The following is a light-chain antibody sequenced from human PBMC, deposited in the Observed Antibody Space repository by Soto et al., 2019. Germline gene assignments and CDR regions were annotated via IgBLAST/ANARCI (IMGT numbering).Light chain of an antibody. Sequence: ESVMTQAPATLCPYPGQRATLSCTASQSIDTYLAWYQQKPGQAPRLLIYDASDRATGIPARFSGSVSGTAFTLTISGLEPEDFALYYGQQRYNWPPTFGGGTKVDIK. J-gene: IGKJ4*01. CDR2: DAS. CDR3: QQRYNWPPT. CDR1: QSIDTY. V-gene: IGKV3-11*01.